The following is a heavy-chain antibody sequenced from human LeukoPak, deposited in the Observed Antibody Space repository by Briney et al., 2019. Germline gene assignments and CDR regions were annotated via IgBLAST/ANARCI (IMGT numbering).Heavy chain of an antibody. D-gene: IGHD1-26*01. CDR1: GGSISSSNW. J-gene: IGHJ4*02. V-gene: IGHV4-4*02. Sequence: SETLSLTCAVSGGSISSSNWWSWVRQPPGKGLEWIGEIYHSGSTNYNPSLRSRVTISVDTSKNQFSLKLSSVTAADTAVYYCARGRVVGATEYYFDYWGQGTLVTVSS. CDR3: ARGRVVGATEYYFDY. CDR2: IYHSGST.